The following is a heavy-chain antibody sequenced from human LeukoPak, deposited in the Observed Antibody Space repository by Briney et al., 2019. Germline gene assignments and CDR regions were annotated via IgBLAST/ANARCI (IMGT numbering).Heavy chain of an antibody. V-gene: IGHV3-48*01. J-gene: IGHJ4*02. CDR2: ISSSSSTI. CDR3: ARADCSGGSCYGT. D-gene: IGHD2-15*01. Sequence: PEGSLRLSCAASGFTFSSYSMNWVRQAPGKGLEWVSYISSSSSTIYYADSVKGRFTISRDNAKNSLYLQMNSLRAEDTAVYYCARADCSGGSCYGTWGQGTLVTVSS. CDR1: GFTFSSYS.